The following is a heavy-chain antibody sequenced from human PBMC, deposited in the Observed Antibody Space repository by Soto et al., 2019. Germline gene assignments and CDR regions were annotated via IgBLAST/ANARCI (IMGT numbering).Heavy chain of an antibody. CDR3: ANNSGYSYGCHADC. J-gene: IGHJ4*02. CDR2: ISYDGSNK. Sequence: QVQLVESGGGVVQPGRSLRLSCAASGFTFSSYVMHWVRQAPGKGLEWVALISYDGSNKYYADSVKGRFTISRDNSKNTLYLQMNSLRAEDTAVYYCANNSGYSYGCHADCWGQGTLVTVSS. D-gene: IGHD5-18*01. CDR1: GFTFSSYV. V-gene: IGHV3-30*18.